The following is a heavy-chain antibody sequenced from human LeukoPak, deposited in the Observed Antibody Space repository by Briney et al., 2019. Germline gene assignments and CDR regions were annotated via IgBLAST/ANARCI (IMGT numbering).Heavy chain of an antibody. CDR2: IYPGDSDT. V-gene: IGHV5-51*01. D-gene: IGHD3-22*01. CDR3: AIYDYYDSSGYYGYDC. Sequence: GESLKISCKGSGYSFTSYWIGWVRQMPGKGLEWMGIIYPGDSDTRYSPSFQGQVTISADKSISTAYLQWSSLKASDTAMYYCAIYDYYDSSGYYGYDCWGQGTLVTVSS. J-gene: IGHJ4*02. CDR1: GYSFTSYW.